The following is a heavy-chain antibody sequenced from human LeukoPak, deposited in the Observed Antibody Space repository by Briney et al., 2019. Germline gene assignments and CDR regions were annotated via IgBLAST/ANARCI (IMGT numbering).Heavy chain of an antibody. V-gene: IGHV3-21*04. J-gene: IGHJ4*02. CDR2: ISSSSSYI. Sequence: GGSLRLSCAASGFTFSSYSMNWVRQAPGKGLEWVSSISSSSSYIYYADSVKGRFTISRDNSKNTLYLQMNSLRAEDTAVYYCAKDPELTMIVVVNPDYWGQGTLVTVSS. CDR1: GFTFSSYS. CDR3: AKDPELTMIVVVNPDY. D-gene: IGHD3-22*01.